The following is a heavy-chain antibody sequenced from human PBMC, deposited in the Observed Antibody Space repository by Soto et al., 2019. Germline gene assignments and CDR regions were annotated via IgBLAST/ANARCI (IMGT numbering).Heavy chain of an antibody. CDR3: AKFPEPYYSHSGTYYNFGAFDI. D-gene: IGHD3-10*01. Sequence: PGGSLRLSCAASGFTFSSYGMHWVRQAPGKGLEWVAVISYDGSNKYYADSVKGRFTISRDISKNTLYLQMNSLRAEDTAVYYCAKFPEPYYSHSGTYYNFGAFDIWGQGTMVTVSS. CDR2: ISYDGSNK. CDR1: GFTFSSYG. V-gene: IGHV3-30*18. J-gene: IGHJ3*02.